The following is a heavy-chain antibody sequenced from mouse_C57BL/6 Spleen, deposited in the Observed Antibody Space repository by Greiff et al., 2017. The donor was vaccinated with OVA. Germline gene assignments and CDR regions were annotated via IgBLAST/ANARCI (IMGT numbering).Heavy chain of an antibody. J-gene: IGHJ3*01. CDR2: IDPENGDT. V-gene: IGHV14-4*01. CDR1: GFNIKDDY. Sequence: VQLQQSGAELVRPGASVKLSCTASGFNIKDDYMHWVKQRPEQGLEWIGWIDPENGDTEYASKFQGKATITADTSSNTAYLQLSSLTSEDTAVYYCTNDGYRFAYWGQGTLVTVSA. D-gene: IGHD2-3*01. CDR3: TNDGYRFAY.